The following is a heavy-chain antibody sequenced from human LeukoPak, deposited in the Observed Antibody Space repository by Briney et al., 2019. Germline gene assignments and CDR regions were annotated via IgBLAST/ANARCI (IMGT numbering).Heavy chain of an antibody. V-gene: IGHV3-66*01. CDR2: IYTGVST. CDR3: ARGQLDAYYYYYGLDI. CDR1: GLTVSSNY. Sequence: PGGSLRLSCAASGLTVSSNYMNWVRQAPGRGLEWVSVIYTGVSTYYADSVKGRFTISRDNSKNTLYLQMNSLRAEDTGVYYRARGQLDAYYYYYGLDIWGQGTTVTVSS. D-gene: IGHD6-13*01. J-gene: IGHJ6*02.